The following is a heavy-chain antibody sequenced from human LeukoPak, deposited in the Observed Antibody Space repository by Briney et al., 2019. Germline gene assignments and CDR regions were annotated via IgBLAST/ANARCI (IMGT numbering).Heavy chain of an antibody. CDR3: ASLLPPT. Sequence: GGSLRLSCAASGFTFSSYGMHWVRQAPGKGLEWVAVISYDGSNKYYADSVKGRFTISRDNAKNTLYLQMNSLRGEDTAVYYCASLLPPTWGQGTLVTVSS. J-gene: IGHJ4*02. CDR2: ISYDGSNK. D-gene: IGHD1-26*01. V-gene: IGHV3-30*03. CDR1: GFTFSSYG.